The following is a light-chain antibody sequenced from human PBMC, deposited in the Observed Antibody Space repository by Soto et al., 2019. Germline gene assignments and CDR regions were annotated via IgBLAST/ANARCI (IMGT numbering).Light chain of an antibody. J-gene: IGKJ1*01. Sequence: EIVLTQSPATLSFPPGERATLSCRASQSVTSYLAWYQPKPGQAPRPLIYDASTRATGTPARVSGSGSGTNFTITISRLEHEDVAVYYRQNSSTWPSFGQGTKVDIK. CDR3: QNSSTWPS. V-gene: IGKV3-11*01. CDR1: QSVTSY. CDR2: DAS.